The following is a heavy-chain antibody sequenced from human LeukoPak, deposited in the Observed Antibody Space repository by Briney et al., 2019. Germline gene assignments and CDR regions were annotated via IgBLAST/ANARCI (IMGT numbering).Heavy chain of an antibody. Sequence: GRSLRLSCAASGFTFSSYAMHWVRQAPGKGLEWVAVISYDGSNKYYADSVKGRFTISRDNSKNTLYQQMNSLRAEDTAVYYCAKDAPHWGSYHYFDYWGQGTLVTVSS. CDR1: GFTFSSYA. V-gene: IGHV3-30*01. CDR3: AKDAPHWGSYHYFDY. J-gene: IGHJ4*02. D-gene: IGHD7-27*01. CDR2: ISYDGSNK.